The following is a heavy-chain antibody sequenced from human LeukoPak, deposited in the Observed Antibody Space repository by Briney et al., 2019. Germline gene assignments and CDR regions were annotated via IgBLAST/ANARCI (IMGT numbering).Heavy chain of an antibody. V-gene: IGHV4-34*01. J-gene: IGHJ5*02. D-gene: IGHD3-10*01. CDR2: INHSGST. Sequence: PSESLSLTCTVSGGSISSYYWSWIRQPPGKGLEWIGEINHSGSTNYNPSLKSRVTISVDTSKNQFSLKLSSVTAADTAVYYCARRSVLLWFGVKPWFDPWGQGTLVTVSS. CDR1: GGSISSYY. CDR3: ARRSVLLWFGVKPWFDP.